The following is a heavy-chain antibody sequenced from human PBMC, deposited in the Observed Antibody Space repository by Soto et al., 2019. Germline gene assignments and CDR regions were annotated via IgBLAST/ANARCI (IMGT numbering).Heavy chain of an antibody. V-gene: IGHV1-69*01. CDR2: IIPIYGTA. CDR1: GGTFSSYA. D-gene: IGHD5-18*01. J-gene: IGHJ4*02. Sequence: QVQLVQSGAEVKKPGSSVKVSCKASGGTFSSYAISWVRQAPGQGLEWMGGIIPIYGTANYAQKFQGRVTITADESTSTAYRELSSLRSEDTAVYYCARGDSFKDTAMVLEGVFDYWGQGTLVTVSS. CDR3: ARGDSFKDTAMVLEGVFDY.